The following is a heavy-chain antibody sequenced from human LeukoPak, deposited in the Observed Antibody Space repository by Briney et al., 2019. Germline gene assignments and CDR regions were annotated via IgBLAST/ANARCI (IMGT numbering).Heavy chain of an antibody. V-gene: IGHV4-30-4*08. Sequence: SETLSLTCTVSGGSICSGDYYWTWIRQPPGKGLEWIGYIYYSGSTYYKPSLKSRVTISVDTSKNQFSLKLSSVTAADTAVYYCARDPGRGYYDSSGYYVQWGQGTLVTVSS. CDR3: ARDPGRGYYDSSGYYVQ. CDR2: IYYSGST. CDR1: GGSICSGDYY. D-gene: IGHD3-22*01. J-gene: IGHJ4*02.